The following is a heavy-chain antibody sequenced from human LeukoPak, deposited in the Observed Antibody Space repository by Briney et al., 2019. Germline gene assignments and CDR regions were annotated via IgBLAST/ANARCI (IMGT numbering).Heavy chain of an antibody. Sequence: GGSLRLSCAASGFTFSSYSRNWVRQAPGKGLEWVSYISSSSSTIYYADSVKGRFTISRDNAKNSLYLQMNSLRAEDTAVYYCGRGQACSSTSCYGFDYWGQGTLVTVSS. CDR1: GFTFSSYS. CDR3: GRGQACSSTSCYGFDY. CDR2: ISSSSSTI. D-gene: IGHD2-2*01. V-gene: IGHV3-48*01. J-gene: IGHJ4*02.